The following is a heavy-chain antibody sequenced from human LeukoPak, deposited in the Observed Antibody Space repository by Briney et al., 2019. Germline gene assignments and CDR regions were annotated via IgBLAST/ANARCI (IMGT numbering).Heavy chain of an antibody. V-gene: IGHV3-73*01. CDR1: GFTFSGSA. J-gene: IGHJ4*02. CDR3: YYDSSGYYYEDY. Sequence: GGSLRLSCAASGFTFSGSAMHWVRQASGKGLEWVGRIRSKANSYATAYAASVKGRFTISRDDSKNTAYLQMNSLKTEDTAVYYCYYDSSGYYYEDYWGQGTLVTVS. D-gene: IGHD3-22*01. CDR2: IRSKANSYAT.